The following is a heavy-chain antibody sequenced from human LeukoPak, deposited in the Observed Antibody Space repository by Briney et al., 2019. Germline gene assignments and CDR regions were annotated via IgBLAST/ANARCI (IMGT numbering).Heavy chain of an antibody. V-gene: IGHV3-53*01. CDR1: RFAVSSNF. Sequence: PGGPLRLSCAASRFAVSSNFMSWVRQAPGKGLEWVSTIYSDGTTYYADSVKGRFTISRDNTKKSLYLQMNSLRAEDTAVYYCARDFSGYDYNFDYWGQGTLVTVSS. CDR2: IYSDGTT. D-gene: IGHD5-12*01. J-gene: IGHJ4*02. CDR3: ARDFSGYDYNFDY.